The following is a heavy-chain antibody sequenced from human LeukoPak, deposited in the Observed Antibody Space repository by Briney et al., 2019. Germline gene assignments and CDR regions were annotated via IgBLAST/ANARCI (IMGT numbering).Heavy chain of an antibody. CDR2: INHSGST. CDR3: ARVDYYGDWFDP. J-gene: IGHJ5*02. CDR1: GGSFSGYY. V-gene: IGHV4-34*01. D-gene: IGHD3-3*01. Sequence: SETLSLTCAVYGGSFSGYYWSWIRQPPGKGLEWIGEINHSGSTNYNPSLKSRVTISVDTSKNQFSLKLSSVTAADTAVYYCARVDYYGDWFDPWGQGTLVTVPS.